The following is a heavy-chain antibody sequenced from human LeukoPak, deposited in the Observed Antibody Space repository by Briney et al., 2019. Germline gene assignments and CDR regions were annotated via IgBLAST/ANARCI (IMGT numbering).Heavy chain of an antibody. Sequence: SETLSLTCTVSGYSISSGYYWGWIRQPPGKGLEWIGSIYHSGSTYYNPSLKSRVTMSVDTSKNQFSLKLSSVTAADTAVYYCARGLGLVAAGIYWGQGILVTVSS. CDR1: GYSISSGYY. V-gene: IGHV4-38-2*02. CDR2: IYHSGST. J-gene: IGHJ4*02. D-gene: IGHD6-13*01. CDR3: ARGLGLVAAGIY.